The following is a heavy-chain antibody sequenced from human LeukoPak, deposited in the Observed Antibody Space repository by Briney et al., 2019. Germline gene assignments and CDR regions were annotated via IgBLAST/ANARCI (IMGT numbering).Heavy chain of an antibody. Sequence: GGSLRLSCAASGFTFSDYYMSWIRQAPGKGLEWVSYISSSGSTIYYADSVKGRFTISRDNAKNSLYLQMNSLTSEDTALYYCTTERLMEYYDSRGYLGDSWGQGTLVTVSS. CDR1: GFTFSDYY. CDR3: TTERLMEYYDSRGYLGDS. J-gene: IGHJ4*02. CDR2: ISSSGSTI. D-gene: IGHD3-22*01. V-gene: IGHV3-11*01.